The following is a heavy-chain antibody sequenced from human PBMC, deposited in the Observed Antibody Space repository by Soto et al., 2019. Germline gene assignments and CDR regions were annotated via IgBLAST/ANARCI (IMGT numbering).Heavy chain of an antibody. D-gene: IGHD3-22*01. J-gene: IGHJ4*02. CDR3: ARGLTTYYYDSSGYYSYWSFDY. CDR1: GGSISSYY. CDR2: IYYSGST. V-gene: IGHV4-59*01. Sequence: SETLSLTCTVSGGSISSYYWSWIRQPPGKGLEWIGYIYYSGSTNYNPSLKSRVTISVDTSKNQFSLKLSSVTAADTAVYYCARGLTTYYYDSSGYYSYWSFDYWGREPWSPSPQ.